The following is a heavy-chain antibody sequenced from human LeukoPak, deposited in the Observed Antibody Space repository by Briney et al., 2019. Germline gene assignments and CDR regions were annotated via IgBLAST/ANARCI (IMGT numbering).Heavy chain of an antibody. D-gene: IGHD6-13*01. J-gene: IGHJ4*02. CDR1: GFTFTSSA. CDR2: IVVGSSNT. CDR3: AAQSTQQLVLDY. V-gene: IGHV1-58*01. Sequence: ASVKVSCKASGFTFTSSAVQWVRQARGQRLEWIGWIVVGSSNTNYAQKFQERVTITRDMSTSTAYMELSSLRSEDTAVYYCAAQSTQQLVLDYWGQGTLVTVSS.